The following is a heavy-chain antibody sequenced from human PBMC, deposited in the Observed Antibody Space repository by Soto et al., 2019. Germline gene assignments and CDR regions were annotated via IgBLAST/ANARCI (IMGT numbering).Heavy chain of an antibody. D-gene: IGHD2-21*01. Sequence: SETLSLTCTVSGGSISSYYWSWIRQPPGKGLEWIGYIYYSGSSNYNPSLKSRLTISVDTSKNQLSLKLTSVNTADTAIYYCTRGGDPYKTGHWGQGTLVTVS. CDR1: GGSISSYY. V-gene: IGHV4-59*01. J-gene: IGHJ4*02. CDR3: TRGGDPYKTGH. CDR2: IYYSGSS.